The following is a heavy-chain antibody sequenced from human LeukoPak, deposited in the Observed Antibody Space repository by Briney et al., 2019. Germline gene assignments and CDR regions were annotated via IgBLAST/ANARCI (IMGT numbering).Heavy chain of an antibody. J-gene: IGHJ4*02. CDR3: AKDREGGL. V-gene: IGHV3-53*01. Sequence: GGSLRLSCAASGFTFSSYNMIWVRQAPGKGLEWVSVIYSGGSTYYADSVKGRFTISRDNSKNTLYLQMNSLRAEDTAMYYCAKDREGGLWGQGTLVTVSS. CDR1: GFTFSSYN. D-gene: IGHD3-16*01. CDR2: IYSGGST.